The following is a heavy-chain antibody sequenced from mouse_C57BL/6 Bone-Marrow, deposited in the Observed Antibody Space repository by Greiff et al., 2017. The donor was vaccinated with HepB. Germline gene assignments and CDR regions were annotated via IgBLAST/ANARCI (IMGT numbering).Heavy chain of an antibody. J-gene: IGHJ1*03. CDR1: GFTFSDFY. CDR3: ARGITRYWYFDV. Sequence: EVKVVESGGGLVQSGRSLRLSCATSGFTFSDFYMEWVRQAPGKGLEWIAASRNKANDYTTEYSASVKGRFIVSRDTSQSILYLQMNALRAEDTAIYYCARGITRYWYFDVWGTGTTVTVSS. V-gene: IGHV7-1*01. CDR2: SRNKANDYTT. D-gene: IGHD1-1*01.